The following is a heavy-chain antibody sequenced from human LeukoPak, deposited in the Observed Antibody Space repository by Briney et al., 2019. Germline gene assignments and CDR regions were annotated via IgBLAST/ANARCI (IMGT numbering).Heavy chain of an antibody. CDR1: GFTVSSNY. D-gene: IGHD6-19*01. CDR3: TKLKGWYGEGFFDY. V-gene: IGHV3-53*01. J-gene: IGHJ4*02. CDR2: LYSGGAT. Sequence: GGSLRLSCAASGFTVSSNYMSWVRQPAGEGLECVSVLYSGGATFYAASVKGRFTISRDTSKNTLYLQMNDLRADDTAVYYCTKLKGWYGEGFFDYWGQGTLVTVSS.